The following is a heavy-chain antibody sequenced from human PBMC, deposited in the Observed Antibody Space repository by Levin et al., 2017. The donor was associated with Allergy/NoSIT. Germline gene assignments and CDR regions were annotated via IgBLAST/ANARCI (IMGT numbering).Heavy chain of an antibody. D-gene: IGHD6-13*01. CDR1: GFTFSSYG. CDR3: AKELGSSWSEDYYGMDV. J-gene: IGHJ6*02. Sequence: PGGSLRLSCAASGFTFSSYGMHWVRQAPGKGLEWVAVISYDGSNKYYADSVKGRFTISRDNSKNTLYLQMNSLRAEDTAVYYCAKELGSSWSEDYYGMDVWGQGTTVTVSS. V-gene: IGHV3-30*18. CDR2: ISYDGSNK.